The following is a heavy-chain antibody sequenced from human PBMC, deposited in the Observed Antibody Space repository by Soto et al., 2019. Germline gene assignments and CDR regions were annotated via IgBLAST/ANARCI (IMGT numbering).Heavy chain of an antibody. V-gene: IGHV1-69*12. CDR1: VGTFSSYA. D-gene: IGHD1-7*01. J-gene: IGHJ6*02. CDR3: ARETGTLYYYYHGMDA. Sequence: QVQLVQSGAEVKKPGSSVKVSCKASVGTFSSYAVSWVRQAPGQGLEWMGGIIPLFGTTSYAQKFQGRVTITADESTNTAYMELISLRSEDTAVYYSARETGTLYYYYHGMDAWGQGTTVTVSS. CDR2: IIPLFGTT.